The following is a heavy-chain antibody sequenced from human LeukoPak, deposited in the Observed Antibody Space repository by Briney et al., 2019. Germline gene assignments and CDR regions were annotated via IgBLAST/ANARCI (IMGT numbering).Heavy chain of an antibody. CDR3: ARGSSSSGYYYYFDY. CDR2: IKQDGSEK. V-gene: IGHV3-7*01. D-gene: IGHD3-22*01. J-gene: IGHJ4*02. CDR1: GFTFNTYA. Sequence: GGSLRLSCAASGFTFNTYAMSWVRQAPGKGLEWVANIKQDGSEKYYVDSVKGRFTISRDNAKNSLYLQMNSLRAEDTAVYYCARGSSSSGYYYYFDYWGQGTLVTVSS.